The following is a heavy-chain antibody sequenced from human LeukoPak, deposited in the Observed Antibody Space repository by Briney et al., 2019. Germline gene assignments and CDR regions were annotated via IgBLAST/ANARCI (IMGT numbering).Heavy chain of an antibody. Sequence: PSETLSLTCAVSGGSISNYYWSWIRQPPGKGLERIGYVYYSGSTNYNPSLKSRATLSVDTSKNQFSLKLSSVTAADTAVYYCARDRNANIDFDYWGQGTLVTVSS. CDR2: VYYSGST. V-gene: IGHV4-59*01. D-gene: IGHD2/OR15-2a*01. CDR3: ARDRNANIDFDY. J-gene: IGHJ4*02. CDR1: GGSISNYY.